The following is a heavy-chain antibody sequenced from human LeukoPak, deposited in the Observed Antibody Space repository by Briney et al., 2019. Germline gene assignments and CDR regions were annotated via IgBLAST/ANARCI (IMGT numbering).Heavy chain of an antibody. CDR3: ARVHSSSWAYFDN. V-gene: IGHV3-33*01. CDR1: GFTFSTYH. J-gene: IGHJ4*02. D-gene: IGHD6-13*01. CDR2: IWYDGSSK. Sequence: GGSLRLSCAASGFTFSTYHMHGVRQAPAKGLEWVAVIWYDGSSKYYADSVKGRFTISRDNSKNTLYLQMDSLRAEDTAVYYCARVHSSSWAYFDNWGQGTLVAVSS.